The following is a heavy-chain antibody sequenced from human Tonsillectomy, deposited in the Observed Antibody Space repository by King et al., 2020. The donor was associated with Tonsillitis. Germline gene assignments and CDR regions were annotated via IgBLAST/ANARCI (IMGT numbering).Heavy chain of an antibody. Sequence: VPLVESGGGLVQPGGSLRLSCAASGVIFSSYAMSWGRQAPGKGLEWVSAIIGIGGTTYYAASVKGRFTISEDNSKITLYLQMNSLGAEDTAVYYCAKNVVAGGYYYYYMDVWGKGTTVTVSS. CDR3: AKNVVAGGYYYYYMDV. D-gene: IGHD2-21*01. J-gene: IGHJ6*03. V-gene: IGHV3-23*04. CDR2: IIGIGGTT. CDR1: GVIFSSYA.